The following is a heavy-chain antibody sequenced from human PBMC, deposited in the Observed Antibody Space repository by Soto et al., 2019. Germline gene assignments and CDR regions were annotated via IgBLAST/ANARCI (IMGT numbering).Heavy chain of an antibody. V-gene: IGHV3-30*18. CDR3: AKARTTWTHLLQRGYWFDT. CDR2: ISYDGSNK. D-gene: IGHD2-2*01. J-gene: IGHJ5*02. CDR1: GFTFSSYG. Sequence: GGSLRLSCAASGFTFSSYGMHWVRQAPGKGLEWVAVISYDGSNKYYADSVKGRFTISRDNSKNTLYLQMNSLRAEDTAVYYCAKARTTWTHLLQRGYWFDTWGQGTLVTVSS.